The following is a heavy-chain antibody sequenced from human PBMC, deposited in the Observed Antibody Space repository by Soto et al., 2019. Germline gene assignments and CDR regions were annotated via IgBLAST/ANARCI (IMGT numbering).Heavy chain of an antibody. Sequence: QLQLRESGPGLVQPSGTLSLTCDVSGDSLTNNHWWSWVRQAPGKGVEWVGEIWHTGRPNYNPSLKSRVATSINKSKNLFSLKLSSVTAEDTAVYYCVRDSRTGCSSINCYMHWGQGTLVTVSS. CDR3: VRDSRTGCSSINCYMH. D-gene: IGHD2-15*01. CDR2: IWHTGRP. J-gene: IGHJ4*02. CDR1: GDSLTNNHW. V-gene: IGHV4-4*02.